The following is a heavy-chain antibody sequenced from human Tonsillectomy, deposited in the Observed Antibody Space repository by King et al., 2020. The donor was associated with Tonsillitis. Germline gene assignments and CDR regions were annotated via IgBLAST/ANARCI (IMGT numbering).Heavy chain of an antibody. J-gene: IGHJ3*02. CDR3: ARLIAAAGTWAFDI. CDR1: GYSFTTYW. Sequence: VQLVESGAEVKKPGESLKISCKASGYSFTTYWIGWVRQMPGKGLEWMGIIYPGDSDTTYSPSFQGQVTISADKSISTAYLQWSSLKASDTAMYYCARLIAAAGTWAFDIWGQGTMVTVSS. V-gene: IGHV5-51*03. CDR2: IYPGDSDT. D-gene: IGHD6-13*01.